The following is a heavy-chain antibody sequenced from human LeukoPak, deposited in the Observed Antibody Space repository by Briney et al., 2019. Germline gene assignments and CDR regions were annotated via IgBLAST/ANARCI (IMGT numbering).Heavy chain of an antibody. J-gene: IGHJ4*02. CDR2: ISSSSSYI. V-gene: IGHV3-21*01. CDR1: GFTFSSYS. CDR3: ARDGDYYDPSRYY. D-gene: IGHD3-3*01. Sequence: GGSMRLSCAASGFTFSSYSMNWVSQARGKGREGVSSISSSSSYIYYADSVKGRFTISRDNAKNSLYLQMNSLRAEDTAVYYCARDGDYYDPSRYYWGQGTLVTVSS.